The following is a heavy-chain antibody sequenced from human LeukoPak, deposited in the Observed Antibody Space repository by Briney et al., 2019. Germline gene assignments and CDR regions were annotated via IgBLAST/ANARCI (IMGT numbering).Heavy chain of an antibody. CDR2: ISAYNGDT. J-gene: IGHJ4*02. CDR1: GYTFTIYG. CDR3: ASAIAVARKREVNYFDL. D-gene: IGHD6-19*01. Sequence: ASVTVSCTASGYTFTIYGINWVRQAPGQGLEWMGWISAYNGDTNYAQRLQGRVTMTTDTSKSTAYMELRSLRSDDTAVYYCASAIAVARKREVNYFDLWGQGTLGTVSS. V-gene: IGHV1-18*01.